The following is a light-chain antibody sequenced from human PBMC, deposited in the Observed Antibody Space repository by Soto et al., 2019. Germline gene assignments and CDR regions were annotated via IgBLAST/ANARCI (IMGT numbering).Light chain of an antibody. CDR3: QQYNNWPPIT. V-gene: IGKV3-15*01. CDR2: GAS. CDR1: QSVSSN. Sequence: DIVMTKSPATLSVSTRERATLSCRASQSVSSNLAWYQHKPGQAPRLLIYGASTRATGIPARFSGSGSGTEFTLTISSLQSEDFAVYYCQQYNNWPPITFGQGTRLEIK. J-gene: IGKJ5*01.